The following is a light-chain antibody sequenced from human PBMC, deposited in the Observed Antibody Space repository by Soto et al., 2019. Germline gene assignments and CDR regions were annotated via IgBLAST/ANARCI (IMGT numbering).Light chain of an antibody. Sequence: QSALTQPPSASGSPGQSVTISCTGTSSDVGGYNYVSWYQQHPGKAPKLMIYEVSKRPSGVPDRFSGSKSGNTASLTVSGLQAEDVADYYCSSYAGSRSYVFGTGTKVTVL. CDR1: SSDVGGYNY. CDR2: EVS. V-gene: IGLV2-8*01. CDR3: SSYAGSRSYV. J-gene: IGLJ1*01.